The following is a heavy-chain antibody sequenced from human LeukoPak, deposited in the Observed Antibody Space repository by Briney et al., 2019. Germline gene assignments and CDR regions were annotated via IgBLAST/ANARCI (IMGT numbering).Heavy chain of an antibody. D-gene: IGHD6-19*01. J-gene: IGHJ3*02. CDR1: GYTLTELS. CDR3: ATEWLAQRDAFDI. CDR2: FDPEDGET. Sequence: APVKVSCKVSGYTLTELSMHWVRQAPGKGLEWMGGFDPEDGETLHTQKFQGRVTMTEDTSTDTAYMELSSLRSEDTAVYYCATEWLAQRDAFDIWGQGTMVTVSS. V-gene: IGHV1-24*01.